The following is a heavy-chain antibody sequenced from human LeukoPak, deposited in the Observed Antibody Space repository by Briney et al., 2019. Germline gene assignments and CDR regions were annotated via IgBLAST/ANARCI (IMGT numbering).Heavy chain of an antibody. J-gene: IGHJ4*02. CDR3: AKDIAYGGNHFDY. D-gene: IGHD4/OR15-4a*01. CDR2: ISGSGGST. CDR1: GFTFDDYG. V-gene: IGHV3-23*01. Sequence: GGSLRLSCAASGFTFDDYGMSWVRQAPGKGLEWVSAISGSGGSTYYADSVKGRFTISRDNSKNTLYLQMNSLRAEDTAVYYCAKDIAYGGNHFDYWGQGTLVTVSS.